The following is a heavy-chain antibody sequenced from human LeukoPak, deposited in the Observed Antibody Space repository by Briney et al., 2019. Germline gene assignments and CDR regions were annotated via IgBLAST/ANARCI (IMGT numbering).Heavy chain of an antibody. J-gene: IGHJ4*02. D-gene: IGHD3-16*01. V-gene: IGHV3-66*01. CDR2: IYSGGST. CDR3: AREAGEQGFDY. CDR1: GFTVSSNY. Sequence: GGSLRLSCAASGFTVSSNYMGWVRQAPGKGLEWVSVIYSGGSTYYADSVKGRFTISRDNSKNTLYLQMNSLRAEDTAVYYCAREAGEQGFDYWGQGTLVTVSS.